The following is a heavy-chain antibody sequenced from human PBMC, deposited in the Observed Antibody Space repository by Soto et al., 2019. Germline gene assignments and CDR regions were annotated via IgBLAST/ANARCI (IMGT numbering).Heavy chain of an antibody. V-gene: IGHV3-66*01. Sequence: DVQLVESGGGLVQPGGSLTLSCAASGFSVGKHYMSWVRQAPGKGLEWVSVIYTSGMTHYSGSVKGRFTISRDNLKNTVSLQMTSLRGVDSAVYYCAKEGTAGAFDLWGQGTMVTVSS. CDR1: GFSVGKHY. J-gene: IGHJ3*01. CDR2: IYTSGMT. CDR3: AKEGTAGAFDL. D-gene: IGHD1-7*01.